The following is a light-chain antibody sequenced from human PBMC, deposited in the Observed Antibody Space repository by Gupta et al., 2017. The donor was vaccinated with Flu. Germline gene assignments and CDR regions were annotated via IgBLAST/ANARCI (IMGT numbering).Light chain of an antibody. Sequence: GTLFLSPGERATRSCRTSQTVRSSYLAWYQQKPGQAPRLLIYGASNRATGIPDRFSGSGSGTEFTLTISRLEPEDFAVYYCQQRGNSVDTFGHGTKVDIK. J-gene: IGKJ3*01. CDR3: QQRGNSVDT. CDR1: QTVRSSY. CDR2: GAS. V-gene: IGKV3-20*01.